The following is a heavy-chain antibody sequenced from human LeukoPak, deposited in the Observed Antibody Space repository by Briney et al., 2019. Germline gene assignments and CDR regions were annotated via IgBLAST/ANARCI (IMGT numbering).Heavy chain of an antibody. Sequence: GASVKVSCKASGYTFTGYYMHWVRQAPGQGLEWMGCINPNSGGTNYAQKFQGRVTMTRDTSISTAYMELSRLRSDDTAVYYCARDRRAAAASKDAFDIWGQGTMVTVSS. V-gene: IGHV1-2*02. CDR2: INPNSGGT. CDR3: ARDRRAAAASKDAFDI. CDR1: GYTFTGYY. D-gene: IGHD6-13*01. J-gene: IGHJ3*02.